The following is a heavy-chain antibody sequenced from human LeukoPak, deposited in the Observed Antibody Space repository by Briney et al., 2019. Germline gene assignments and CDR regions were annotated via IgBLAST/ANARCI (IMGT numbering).Heavy chain of an antibody. Sequence: PGGSLRLSCAASGFTVSSNYMSWVRQAPGKGLEWVSVIYSGGSTYYADSVKGRFTISRDNSKNTLYLQMNSLRAEDTAVYYCARALYDSSGYPYYFDYWGQGTLVTVSS. D-gene: IGHD3-22*01. CDR3: ARALYDSSGYPYYFDY. CDR2: IYSGGST. V-gene: IGHV3-53*01. CDR1: GFTVSSNY. J-gene: IGHJ4*02.